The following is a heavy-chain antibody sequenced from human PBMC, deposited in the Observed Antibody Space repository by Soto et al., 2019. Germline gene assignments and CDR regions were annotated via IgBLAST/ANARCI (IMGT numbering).Heavy chain of an antibody. CDR2: ISATGGST. D-gene: IGHD2-21*02. V-gene: IGHV3-23*01. J-gene: IGHJ5*02. CDR1: GFTFSSYT. CDR3: AKGFIRDCGGDCTVDT. Sequence: PGGSLRLSCAASGFTFSSYTMSWVRQAPGKGLEWVSGISATGGSTYYADSVKGRFTFSGDNSKNTLYLQMNSLRAEDTAVYYCAKGFIRDCGGDCTVDTWGQGTLVTVSS.